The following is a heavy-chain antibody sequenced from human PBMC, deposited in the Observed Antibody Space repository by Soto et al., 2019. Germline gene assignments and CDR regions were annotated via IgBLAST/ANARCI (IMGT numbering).Heavy chain of an antibody. V-gene: IGHV3-48*02. CDR1: GFTFSSYS. D-gene: IGHD3-10*01. Sequence: EVQLVESGGGLVQPGGSLRLSCAASGFTFSSYSMNWVRQAPGKGLEWVSYISSSSSTIYYADSVKGRFTISRDNAKNSLYLQMNSLTDEDTAVYYCARDLPPGDYWGQGTLVTVSS. CDR3: ARDLPPGDY. J-gene: IGHJ4*02. CDR2: ISSSSSTI.